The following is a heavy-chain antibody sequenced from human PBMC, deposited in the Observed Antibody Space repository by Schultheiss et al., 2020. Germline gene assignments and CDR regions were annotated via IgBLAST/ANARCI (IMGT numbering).Heavy chain of an antibody. J-gene: IGHJ4*02. V-gene: IGHV3-21*01. Sequence: GGSLRLSCAASGFTFSSYWMSWVRQAPGKGLEWVSAISGSGGSTYYADSVKGRFTISRDNAKNSLYLQMNSLRAEDTAVYYCAREGDRYCSGGSCYGTDYWGQGTLVTVSS. D-gene: IGHD2-15*01. CDR2: ISGSGGST. CDR3: AREGDRYCSGGSCYGTDY. CDR1: GFTFSSYW.